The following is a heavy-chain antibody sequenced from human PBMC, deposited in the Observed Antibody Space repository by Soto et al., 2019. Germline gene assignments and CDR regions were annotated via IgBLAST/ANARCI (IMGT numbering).Heavy chain of an antibody. Sequence: ASVKVSCKASGGTFSSYAISWVRQAPGQGLEWMGGIIPIFGTANYAQKFQGRVTITADESTSTAYMELSSLRSEDTAVYYCARGGRGVVVVPAAPDYGMDVWGQGTTVTVSS. J-gene: IGHJ6*02. CDR1: GGTFSSYA. V-gene: IGHV1-69*13. D-gene: IGHD2-2*01. CDR3: ARGGRGVVVVPAAPDYGMDV. CDR2: IIPIFGTA.